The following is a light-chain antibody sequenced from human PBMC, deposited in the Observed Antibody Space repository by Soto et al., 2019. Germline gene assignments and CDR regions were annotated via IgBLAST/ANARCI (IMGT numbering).Light chain of an antibody. CDR2: DVT. J-gene: IGLJ2*01. V-gene: IGLV2-14*03. CDR3: RSYSSSPTHVV. Sequence: QSALTQPASVSGSPGRSVTISCTGTSTDVGDFNYVSWYQHLPGRAPKLIIYDVTNRPSGISYRFSASKSGRTASLTISGLQAEDEGDYYCRSYSSSPTHVVFGGGTKVTVL. CDR1: STDVGDFNY.